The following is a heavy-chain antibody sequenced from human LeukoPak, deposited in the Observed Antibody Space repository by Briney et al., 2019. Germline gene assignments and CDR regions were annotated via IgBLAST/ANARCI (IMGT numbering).Heavy chain of an antibody. CDR2: ISGSGGST. Sequence: GGSLRLSCAASGFTFSSYAMSWVRQAPGKGLEWVSAISGSGGSTYYADSVKGRFTISRDNSKNTLYLQMNSLRAEDTAVCYCAKRDLYSSSSGRVDYWGQGTLVTVSS. V-gene: IGHV3-23*01. CDR1: GFTFSSYA. J-gene: IGHJ4*02. D-gene: IGHD6-6*01. CDR3: AKRDLYSSSSGRVDY.